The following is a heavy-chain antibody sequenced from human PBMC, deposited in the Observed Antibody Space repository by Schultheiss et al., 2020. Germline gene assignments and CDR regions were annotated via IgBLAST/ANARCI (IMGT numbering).Heavy chain of an antibody. J-gene: IGHJ4*02. CDR2: IWYDGSNK. CDR1: GFTFSSYG. Sequence: GGSLRLSCAASGFTFSSYGMHWVRQAPGKGLEWVAVIWYDGSNKYYADSVKGRFTISRDNSKNTLYLQMNSLRAEDTAVYYCARGAFTHYYDSSGSDYWGQGTLVTVSS. D-gene: IGHD3-22*01. V-gene: IGHV3-33*01. CDR3: ARGAFTHYYDSSGSDY.